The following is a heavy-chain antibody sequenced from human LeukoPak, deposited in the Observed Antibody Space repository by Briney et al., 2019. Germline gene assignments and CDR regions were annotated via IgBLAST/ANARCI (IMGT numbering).Heavy chain of an antibody. J-gene: IGHJ6*02. CDR3: AKDSTPGPRWMYYYYGMDV. Sequence: GASLRLSCAASGFTFSSYAMSWVRQAPGKGLEWVSAISGSGGSTYYADSVKGRFTISRDNSKNTLYLQMNSLRAEDTAVYYCAKDSTPGPRWMYYYYGMDVWGQGTTVTVSS. CDR2: ISGSGGST. D-gene: IGHD2-2*03. V-gene: IGHV3-23*01. CDR1: GFTFSSYA.